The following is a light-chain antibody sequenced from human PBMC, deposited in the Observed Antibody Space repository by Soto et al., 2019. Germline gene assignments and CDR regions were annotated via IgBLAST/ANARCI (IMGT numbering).Light chain of an antibody. CDR1: QSIRGNE. CDR2: RGF. V-gene: IGKV3-20*01. CDR3: QDYGTSAPWT. Sequence: EVVLTQSPGTLSLSPGERATLSCRASQSIRGNELAWYQQKPGQAPRLLIYRGFSRATGIPDRFSGRGSGTDFTLTISRLEREDFSVYYCQDYGTSAPWTFGKGNKVEIK. J-gene: IGKJ1*01.